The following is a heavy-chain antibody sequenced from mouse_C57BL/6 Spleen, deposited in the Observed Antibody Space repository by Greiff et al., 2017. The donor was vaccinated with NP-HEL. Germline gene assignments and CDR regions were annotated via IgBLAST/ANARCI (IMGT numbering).Heavy chain of an antibody. CDR3: ARDLYDGYYGGAMDY. V-gene: IGHV5-16*01. CDR1: GFTFSDYY. D-gene: IGHD2-3*01. J-gene: IGHJ4*01. Sequence: EVQLVESEGGLVQPGSSMKLSCTASGFTFSDYYMAWVRQVPEKGLEWVANINYDGSSTYYLDSLKSRFIISRDNAKNILYLQMSSLKSEDTATYYCARDLYDGYYGGAMDYWGQGTSVTVSS. CDR2: INYDGSST.